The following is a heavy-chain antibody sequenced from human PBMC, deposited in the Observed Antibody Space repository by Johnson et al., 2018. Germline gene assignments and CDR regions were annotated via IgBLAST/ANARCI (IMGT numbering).Heavy chain of an antibody. J-gene: IGHJ6*02. Sequence: VQLVQSGGGVVQPGRSLXLSCAASGFSFSSYGMHWVRQAPGKGLAWVVGISYDGRNKYDVDSVKGRFTVPRENSKNTLYLQMNSLRVEDTAVAYFGKDLNYDFWSGYYQDSYYYYGMDVWGQGTTVTVSS. CDR2: ISYDGRNK. CDR3: GKDLNYDFWSGYYQDSYYYYGMDV. V-gene: IGHV3-30*18. D-gene: IGHD3-3*01. CDR1: GFSFSSYG.